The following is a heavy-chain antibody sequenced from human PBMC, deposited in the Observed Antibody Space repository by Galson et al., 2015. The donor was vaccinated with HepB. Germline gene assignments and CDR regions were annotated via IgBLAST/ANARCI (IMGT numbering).Heavy chain of an antibody. J-gene: IGHJ4*02. Sequence: SVKVSCKASGGTFSSHTFSWVRQAPGQGLEWMGGIIPMFGSGNYAQKFQGRVTITADESKSTTYMELSSLRSEDTAVYYCARQYDTCGYYDYWGQGTLVTVSS. CDR1: GGTFSSHT. CDR2: IIPMFGSG. CDR3: ARQYDTCGYYDY. V-gene: IGHV1-69*13. D-gene: IGHD3-22*01.